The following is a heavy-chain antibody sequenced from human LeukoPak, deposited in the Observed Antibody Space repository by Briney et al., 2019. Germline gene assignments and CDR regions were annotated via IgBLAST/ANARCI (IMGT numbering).Heavy chain of an antibody. D-gene: IGHD4-23*01. V-gene: IGHV1-2*02. Sequence: ASVRVSCKASGYTFTAYFIHWVRQAPGQGLEGMGWIKPDSGAINYAQKFQGRVTMTRDTSISTAYMELRSLRSDDTAVYYCARSYGGNAAYYFDYWGQGTLVTVSS. CDR1: GYTFTAYF. J-gene: IGHJ4*02. CDR3: ARSYGGNAAYYFDY. CDR2: IKPDSGAI.